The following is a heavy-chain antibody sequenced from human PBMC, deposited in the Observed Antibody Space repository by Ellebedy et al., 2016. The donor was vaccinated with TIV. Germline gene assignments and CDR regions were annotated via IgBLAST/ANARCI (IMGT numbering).Heavy chain of an antibody. Sequence: ASVKVSCKASGYTFTSYGISWVRQAPGQGLEWMGGIIPILGIANCAQKFQGRVTITADKSTSTAYMELSSLRSEDTAVYYCASAPYYYDSSGYSDYWGQGTLVTVSS. CDR2: IIPILGIA. CDR3: ASAPYYYDSSGYSDY. V-gene: IGHV1-69*10. CDR1: GYTFTSYG. J-gene: IGHJ4*02. D-gene: IGHD3-22*01.